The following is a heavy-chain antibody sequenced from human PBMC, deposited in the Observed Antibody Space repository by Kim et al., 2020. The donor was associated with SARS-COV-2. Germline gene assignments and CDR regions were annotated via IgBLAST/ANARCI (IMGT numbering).Heavy chain of an antibody. CDR1: GFTFSSYA. Sequence: GGSLRLSCAASGFTFSSYAMHWVRQAPGKGLEWVAVTSYDGSNKYYADSVKGRFTISRDNSKNTLYLQMNSLRAEDTTVYYCARDFWGICSSTSCSAPVDYWGQGTLVTVSS. D-gene: IGHD2-2*01. J-gene: IGHJ4*02. CDR3: ARDFWGICSSTSCSAPVDY. V-gene: IGHV3-30*04. CDR2: TSYDGSNK.